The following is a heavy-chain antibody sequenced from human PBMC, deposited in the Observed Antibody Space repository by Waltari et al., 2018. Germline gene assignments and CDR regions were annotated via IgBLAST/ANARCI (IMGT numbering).Heavy chain of an antibody. Sequence: EVQLVESGGGLVRPGGSLRPPCASSGFPLGSFGMNWVRQTPGKGLEWVAGIKQDGSEKYYADSVKGRFTISRDNAKNSLYLQMNSLRAEDTAVYYCATSGWYCFDYWGQGTLVTVSS. J-gene: IGHJ4*02. D-gene: IGHD6-19*01. CDR2: IKQDGSEK. CDR1: GFPLGSFG. V-gene: IGHV3-7*01. CDR3: ATSGWYCFDY.